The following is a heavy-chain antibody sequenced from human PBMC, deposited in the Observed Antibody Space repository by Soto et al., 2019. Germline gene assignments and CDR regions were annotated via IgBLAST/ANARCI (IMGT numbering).Heavy chain of an antibody. D-gene: IGHD5-12*01. CDR3: ARNGGYDFDYYYYMDV. J-gene: IGHJ6*03. Sequence: SETLSLTCTVSGGSISSYYWSWIRQPPGKGLEWIGYIYYSGSTNYNPSLKSRVTISVDTSKNQLSLKLSSVTAADTAVYYCARNGGYDFDYYYYMDVWGKGTTVTVSS. CDR1: GGSISSYY. CDR2: IYYSGST. V-gene: IGHV4-59*01.